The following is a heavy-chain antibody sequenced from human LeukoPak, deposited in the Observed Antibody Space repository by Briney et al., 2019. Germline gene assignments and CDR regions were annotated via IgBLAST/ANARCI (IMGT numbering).Heavy chain of an antibody. Sequence: GGSLRLSCAASGFTFDEYTMHWVRQAPGKGLEWVSLITWDGGSTYYANSVKGRFTITRDNSENSLYLQMNSLRTEDTALYYCATERSRYLDYWGQGTLVTVSS. V-gene: IGHV3-43*01. D-gene: IGHD3-16*01. CDR3: ATERSRYLDY. CDR1: GFTFDEYT. CDR2: ITWDGGST. J-gene: IGHJ4*02.